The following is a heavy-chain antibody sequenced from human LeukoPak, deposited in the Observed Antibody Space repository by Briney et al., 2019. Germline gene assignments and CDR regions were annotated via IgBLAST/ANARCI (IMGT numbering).Heavy chain of an antibody. CDR2: ISSSSSYI. Sequence: GGSLRLSCAASGFTFSSYSMNWVRQVPGKGLEWVSSISSSSSYIYYADSVKGRFTISRDNAKNSLYLQMSGLRAVDTAIYYCAKKGGYFDYWGQGTLVTVSS. V-gene: IGHV3-21*04. CDR1: GFTFSSYS. D-gene: IGHD3-16*01. J-gene: IGHJ4*02. CDR3: AKKGGYFDY.